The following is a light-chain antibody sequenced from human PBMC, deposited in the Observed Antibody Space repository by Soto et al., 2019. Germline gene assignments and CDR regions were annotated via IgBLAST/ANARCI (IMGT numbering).Light chain of an antibody. V-gene: IGLV2-14*03. Sequence: QSALTQPASVSGSPGQSITISCTGTSSDIGAYNYVSWYQQHPGKAPKLMIYDVNIRPSGVSNRFSGSKSGNTDSLTISGLQAEDEADYYCTSWTTSTTMIFGGGTKLTVL. J-gene: IGLJ2*01. CDR1: SSDIGAYNY. CDR3: TSWTTSTTMI. CDR2: DVN.